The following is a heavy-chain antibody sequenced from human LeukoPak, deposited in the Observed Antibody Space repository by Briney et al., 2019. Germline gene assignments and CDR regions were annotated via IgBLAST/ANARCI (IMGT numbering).Heavy chain of an antibody. J-gene: IGHJ4*02. Sequence: SETLSLTCTVSGGSISSYYWSWIRQPPGKGLEWIGYIYYSGSTNYNPSLKSRVTISVDTSKNQFSLKVSSVTAADTAVYYCARLSMVSGEISFDYWGQGTLVTVSS. CDR3: ARLSMVSGEISFDY. V-gene: IGHV4-59*01. D-gene: IGHD4/OR15-4a*01. CDR1: GGSISSYY. CDR2: IYYSGST.